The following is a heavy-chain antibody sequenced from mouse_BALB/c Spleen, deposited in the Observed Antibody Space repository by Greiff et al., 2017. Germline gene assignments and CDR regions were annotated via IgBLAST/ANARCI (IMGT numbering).Heavy chain of an antibody. Sequence: EVMLVESGGGLVKPGGSLKLSCAASGFAFSSYDMSWVRQTPEKRLEWVAYISSGGGSTYYPDTVKGRFTISRDNAKNTLYLQMSSLKSEDTAMYYCARHLQLGRGFAYWGQGTLVTVSA. V-gene: IGHV5-12-1*01. CDR1: GFAFSSYD. CDR2: ISSGGGST. D-gene: IGHD4-1*02. CDR3: ARHLQLGRGFAY. J-gene: IGHJ3*01.